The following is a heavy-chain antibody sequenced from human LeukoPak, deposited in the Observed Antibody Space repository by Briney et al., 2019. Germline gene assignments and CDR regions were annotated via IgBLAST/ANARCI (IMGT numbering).Heavy chain of an antibody. J-gene: IGHJ4*02. Sequence: GASVKVSCKASGYTFTSYGISWVRQAPGQGLEWMGWISAYNGNTNYAQKLQGRVTMTTDTSTSTAYMELRSLRSDDTAVYYCPRELRGYSYGYSHWFDYWGQGTLVTVSS. CDR2: ISAYNGNT. D-gene: IGHD5-18*01. V-gene: IGHV1-18*01. CDR3: PRELRGYSYGYSHWFDY. CDR1: GYTFTSYG.